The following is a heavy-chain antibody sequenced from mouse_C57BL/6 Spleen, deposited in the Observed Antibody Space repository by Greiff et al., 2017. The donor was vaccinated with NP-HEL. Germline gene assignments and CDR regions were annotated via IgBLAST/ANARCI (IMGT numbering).Heavy chain of an antibody. D-gene: IGHD3-2*02. CDR3: ARKWAAQATAMDY. CDR2: ILPGSGST. V-gene: IGHV1-9*01. CDR1: GYTFTGYW. Sequence: QVQLQQSGAELMKPGASVKLSCKATGYTFTGYWIEWVKQRPGHGLEWIGEILPGSGSTNYNEKFKGKATFTADTSSNTAYMQLSSLTTEDSAVCYGARKWAAQATAMDYWGQGTSVTVSS. J-gene: IGHJ4*01.